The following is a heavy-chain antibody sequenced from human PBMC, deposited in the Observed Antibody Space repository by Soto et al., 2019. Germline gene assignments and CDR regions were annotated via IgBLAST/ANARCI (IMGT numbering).Heavy chain of an antibody. CDR2: ISAYNGNT. Sequence: GASVKVSCKASGYTFTSYGISWVRQAPGQGLEWMGWISAYNGNTNYAQKLQGRVTMTTDTSTSTVYMELSSLRSEDTAVYYCAKGDTVTTEFDYWGQGTLVTVSS. J-gene: IGHJ4*02. V-gene: IGHV1-18*01. D-gene: IGHD4-17*01. CDR3: AKGDTVTTEFDY. CDR1: GYTFTSYG.